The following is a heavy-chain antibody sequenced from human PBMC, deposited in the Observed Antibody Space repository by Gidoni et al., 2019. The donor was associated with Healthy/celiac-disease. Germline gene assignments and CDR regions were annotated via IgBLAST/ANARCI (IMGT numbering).Heavy chain of an antibody. V-gene: IGHV4-30-4*01. CDR2: IYYSGST. Sequence: QVQLQESGTGLVKPSQTLSLTCTVSGGSIRSGDYYWSWIRQPPGKGLEWSGYIYYSGSTYYNPALKSRVTRSVDTSKIQFSLKLSAVTAADTAVYYCARAFRDYYDSSGYYYRFDPWGQGTLVTVSS. CDR3: ARAFRDYYDSSGYYYRFDP. CDR1: GGSIRSGDYY. D-gene: IGHD3-22*01. J-gene: IGHJ5*02.